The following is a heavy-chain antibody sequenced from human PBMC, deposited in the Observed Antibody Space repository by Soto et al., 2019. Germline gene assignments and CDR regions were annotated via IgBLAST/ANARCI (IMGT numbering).Heavy chain of an antibody. V-gene: IGHV1-69*08. D-gene: IGHD3-10*01. CDR1: GGSFNSYT. CDR2: IIPFANIA. CDR3: ARDKAVMNAAINMAY. Sequence: QVQLVQSGAEVKKPGSSVRVSCKASGGSFNSYTFNWGRQAPGQGLEWMGRIIPFANIANYAQAFEDRVTISADSSATTVYMELRSLTSDDTAVYYCARDKAVMNAAINMAYWGQGTLVAVPS. J-gene: IGHJ4*01.